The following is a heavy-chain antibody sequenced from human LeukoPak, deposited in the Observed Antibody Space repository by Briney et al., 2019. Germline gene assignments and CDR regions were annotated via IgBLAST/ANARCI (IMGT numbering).Heavy chain of an antibody. CDR3: ASSRLLGYFQH. CDR2: IYYSGST. CDR1: GGSIGSGGYY. D-gene: IGHD3-22*01. J-gene: IGHJ1*01. V-gene: IGHV4-31*03. Sequence: PSETLSLTCTVSGGSIGSGGYYWSWIRQHPGKGLEWIGYIYYSGSTYYNPSLKSRVTISVDTSKNQFSLKLSSVTAADTAVYYCASSRLLGYFQHWGQGTLVTVSS.